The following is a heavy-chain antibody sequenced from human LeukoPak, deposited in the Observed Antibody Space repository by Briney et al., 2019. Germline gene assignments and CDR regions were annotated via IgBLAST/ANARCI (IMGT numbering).Heavy chain of an antibody. Sequence: PGGSLRLSCAASGFDVGGNYMTWVRQAPGKGLEWVSFIYSGGATYYADSVRGRFTISRDSSKNTLYLQMNSLRVEDTAVYYCARVPGYSWGQGTLVTVSS. D-gene: IGHD6-13*01. CDR2: IYSGGAT. CDR1: GFDVGGNY. V-gene: IGHV3-53*01. J-gene: IGHJ4*02. CDR3: ARVPGYS.